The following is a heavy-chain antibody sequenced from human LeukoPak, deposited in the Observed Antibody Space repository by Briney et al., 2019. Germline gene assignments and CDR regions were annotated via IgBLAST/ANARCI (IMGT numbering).Heavy chain of an antibody. Sequence: PGRSLRLSCAASGFTFSSYGMHWVRQAPGKGLEWVAVISYDGSNKYYADSVKGRFTISRDNSKNTLYLQMNSLRAEDTAVYYCAKDRWDLGVYYGMDVWGKGTTVTVSS. CDR1: GFTFSSYG. J-gene: IGHJ6*04. CDR2: ISYDGSNK. V-gene: IGHV3-30*18. D-gene: IGHD1-26*01. CDR3: AKDRWDLGVYYGMDV.